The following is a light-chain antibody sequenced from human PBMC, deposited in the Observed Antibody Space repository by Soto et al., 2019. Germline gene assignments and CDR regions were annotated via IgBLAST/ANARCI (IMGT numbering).Light chain of an antibody. CDR3: QQSYNTPLT. CDR1: QSMSSN. V-gene: IGKV1-39*01. CDR2: GAS. Sequence: GDRVTITCRASQSMSSNLNWYQQKPGKAPKLLIYGASSLQSGVPSRFSGSGSGTDFTLTINSLQPEDFATYYCQQSYNTPLTFGGGTKVDIK. J-gene: IGKJ4*01.